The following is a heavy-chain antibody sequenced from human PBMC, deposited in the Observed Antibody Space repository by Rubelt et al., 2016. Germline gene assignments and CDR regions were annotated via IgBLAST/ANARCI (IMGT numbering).Heavy chain of an antibody. Sequence: QVQLQQSGPGLVKPSQTLSLTCAISGDSVSTNSVAWNWIRQSPSRGLEWLGRTYYRAKWYNEYAVSVKSRITINPDTSKNQVSLQLNSVTPEDTAVYYCARVRWELNKCFDYWGQGTLVTVSS. D-gene: IGHD1-26*01. CDR2: TYYRAKWYN. V-gene: IGHV6-1*01. CDR1: GDSVSTNSVA. CDR3: ARVRWELNKCFDY. J-gene: IGHJ4*02.